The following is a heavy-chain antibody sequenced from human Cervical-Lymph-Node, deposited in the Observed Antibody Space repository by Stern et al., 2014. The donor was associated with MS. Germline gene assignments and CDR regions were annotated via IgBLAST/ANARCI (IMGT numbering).Heavy chain of an antibody. V-gene: IGHV1-2*06. D-gene: IGHD3-10*01. CDR2: INPNSGGT. Sequence: VQLVQSGAEVKKPGASVKVSCKASGYTFTGYYMHWVRQAPGQGLEWMGRINPNSGGTNYAQKCQGRVTMTRDTSISTAYMELSRLRSDDTAVYYCARDPMVRGVYNWFDPWGQGTLVTVSS. CDR3: ARDPMVRGVYNWFDP. J-gene: IGHJ5*02. CDR1: GYTFTGYY.